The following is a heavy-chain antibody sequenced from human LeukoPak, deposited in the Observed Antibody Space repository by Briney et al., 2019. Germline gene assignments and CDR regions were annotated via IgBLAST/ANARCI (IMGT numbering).Heavy chain of an antibody. D-gene: IGHD3-10*01. CDR3: VRVRNHAFDI. J-gene: IGHJ3*02. Sequence: GGSLRLSCAASGFTFSSYWMHWVRQAPGKGLVWVSRINSDGSSTNYADSVKGRFTISRDNSRNTAYLQMNSLRAEDTALYYCVRVRNHAFDIWGQGTMVTVSS. V-gene: IGHV3-74*01. CDR1: GFTFSSYW. CDR2: INSDGSST.